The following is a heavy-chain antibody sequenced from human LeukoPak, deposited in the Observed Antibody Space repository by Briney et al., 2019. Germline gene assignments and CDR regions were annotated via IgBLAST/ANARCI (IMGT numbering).Heavy chain of an antibody. CDR1: GGSISSYY. Sequence: SETLSLTCTVSGGSISSYYWSWIRQPPGKGLEWIGHIYYSGSTNYNPSLKSRVTISIDTSKNQFSLRLSSVTAADTAVYYCARGAAGYSYGRGQGTLVTVSS. CDR2: IYYSGST. V-gene: IGHV4-59*01. J-gene: IGHJ4*02. D-gene: IGHD5-18*01. CDR3: ARGAAGYSYG.